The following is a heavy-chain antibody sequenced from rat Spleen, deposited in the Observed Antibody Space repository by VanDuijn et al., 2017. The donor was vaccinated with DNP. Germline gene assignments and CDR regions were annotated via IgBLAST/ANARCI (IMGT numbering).Heavy chain of an antibody. CDR3: ARGSSSIYWYFDF. V-gene: IGHV5-17*01. J-gene: IGHJ1*01. D-gene: IGHD1-2*01. CDR1: GFTFSDYA. Sequence: EVQLVESGGGLVQPGNSLKLSCAASGFTFSDYAMAWVRQSPKKGLEWVATIIYDGSSTYYRDSVKGRFTISRDNAKSTLFLQMDSLRSEDTATYYCARGSSSIYWYFDFWGPGTMVTVSS. CDR2: IIYDGSST.